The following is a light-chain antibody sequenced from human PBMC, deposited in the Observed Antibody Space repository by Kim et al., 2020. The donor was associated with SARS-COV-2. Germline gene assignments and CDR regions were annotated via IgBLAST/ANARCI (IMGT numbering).Light chain of an antibody. Sequence: LSPGQTATRSCRASQSVITYLAWYQQKPGQAPRLLISDASNRASGIPARFSGSGSGTDFTLTISSLEPEDFAVYYCQQRSYWPPTFGGGTKVDIK. CDR3: QQRSYWPPT. CDR1: QSVITY. J-gene: IGKJ4*01. CDR2: DAS. V-gene: IGKV3-11*01.